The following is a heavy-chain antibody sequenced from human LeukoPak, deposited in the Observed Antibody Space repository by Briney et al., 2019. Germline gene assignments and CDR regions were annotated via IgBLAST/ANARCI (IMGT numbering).Heavy chain of an antibody. J-gene: IGHJ4*02. Sequence: GGSLRLSCAASGFTFSDSAMHWVRQASGKGLEWVGHIRSKANNYATAYAASVKGRFTISRDDSKNTAYLQMHSLNTEDTALYYCTRLVCDWGHDSWGQGTLVTVSS. CDR3: TRLVCDWGHDS. CDR1: GFTFSDSA. CDR2: IRSKANNYAT. D-gene: IGHD2-21*02. V-gene: IGHV3-73*01.